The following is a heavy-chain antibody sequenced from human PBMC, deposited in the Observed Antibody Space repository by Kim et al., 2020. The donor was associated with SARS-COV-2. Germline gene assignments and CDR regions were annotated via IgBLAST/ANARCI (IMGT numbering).Heavy chain of an antibody. D-gene: IGHD5-12*01. Sequence: PSLKSRVTISVDTSKNQFSLKVSSVTAADTAVYYCARHLRDGYNFFDYWGQGTLVTVSS. V-gene: IGHV4-39*01. J-gene: IGHJ4*02. CDR3: ARHLRDGYNFFDY.